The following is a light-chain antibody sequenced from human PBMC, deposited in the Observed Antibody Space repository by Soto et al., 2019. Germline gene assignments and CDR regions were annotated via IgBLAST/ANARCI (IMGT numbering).Light chain of an antibody. V-gene: IGLV2-14*01. CDR2: EVS. Sequence: QSALTQPASVSGSPGQPITISCTGTSSDVGGYNYVSWYQQHPGKAPKLMISEVSYRTSGLSNRFSGSKSGNTASLTISGLQAEDEADYYCSSYTSSNTLVFGGGTKLTVL. CDR1: SSDVGGYNY. CDR3: SSYTSSNTLV. J-gene: IGLJ2*01.